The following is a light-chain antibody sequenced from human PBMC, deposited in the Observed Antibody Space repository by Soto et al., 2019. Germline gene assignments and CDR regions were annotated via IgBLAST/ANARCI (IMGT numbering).Light chain of an antibody. J-gene: IGLJ2*01. CDR2: LNSDGSH. V-gene: IGLV4-69*02. CDR3: QTWGTDIHVE. CDR1: SGHSRNV. Sequence: VLTQSPSASASLGASVKLTCILSSGHSRNVIAWHQQQPEKGPRYLMKLNSDGSHSKGDGIPDRFSGSSSGAERYLIISSLQSEDEADYYCQTWGTDIHVEFGGGTQLTVL.